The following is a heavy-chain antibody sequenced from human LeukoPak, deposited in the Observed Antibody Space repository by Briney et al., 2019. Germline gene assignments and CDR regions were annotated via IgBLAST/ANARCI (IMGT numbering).Heavy chain of an antibody. CDR1: GGSISSSMYY. Sequence: PSETLSLTCTVSGGSISSSMYYWGWIRQPPGRGLEWIGNILYSGSTYYNPSLKSRVTISVDTSKNQFSLRLSSVTAADTAVYYCGREVAAVGTAYDYWGQGNLVTVSA. V-gene: IGHV4-39*07. CDR2: ILYSGST. J-gene: IGHJ4*02. CDR3: GREVAAVGTAYDY. D-gene: IGHD6-13*01.